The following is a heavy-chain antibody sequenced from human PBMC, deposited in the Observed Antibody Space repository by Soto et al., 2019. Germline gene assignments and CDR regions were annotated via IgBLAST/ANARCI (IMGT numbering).Heavy chain of an antibody. CDR2: IDPSDSYT. Sequence: GESLKISCKGSGYRFTSYWINCVRPMHGKGLEWMGRIDPSDSYTNYSPSFQGHVTISADKSISTAYLQWSSLKASDTAMYYCARTSMQSRGYSYGHGGMDVWGQGTTVTVSS. D-gene: IGHD5-18*01. V-gene: IGHV5-10-1*01. CDR1: GYRFTSYW. CDR3: ARTSMQSRGYSYGHGGMDV. J-gene: IGHJ6*02.